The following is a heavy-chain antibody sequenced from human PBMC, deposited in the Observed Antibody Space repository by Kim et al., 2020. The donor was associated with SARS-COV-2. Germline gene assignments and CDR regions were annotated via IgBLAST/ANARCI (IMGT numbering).Heavy chain of an antibody. CDR3: AKGYFDSENDKFFDY. J-gene: IGHJ4*02. CDR1: GFTFSSYA. CDR2: ISGSGGST. V-gene: IGHV3-23*01. D-gene: IGHD3-9*01. Sequence: GGSLRLSCAAYGFTFSSYAMSWVRQAPGKVLEWVSAISGSGGSTYYTDSVKGRFTISRDNSKNTLYLQMNSLRAEDTAVYYCAKGYFDSENDKFFDYWGQGTLVTVSS.